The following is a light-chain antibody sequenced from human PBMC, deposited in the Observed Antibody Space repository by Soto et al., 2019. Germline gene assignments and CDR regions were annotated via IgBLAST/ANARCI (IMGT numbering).Light chain of an antibody. CDR2: DVS. V-gene: IGLV2-14*01. J-gene: IGLJ2*01. Sequence: QSALTQPASVSGSPGQSITISCTGTSSDVGGYNYVSWYQQHSGKAPKLMIYDVSNRPSGVSYRFSGSKSGNTASLTISGLQAEDEADYYCSSYTTSSTRVFGGGTKLTVL. CDR3: SSYTTSSTRV. CDR1: SSDVGGYNY.